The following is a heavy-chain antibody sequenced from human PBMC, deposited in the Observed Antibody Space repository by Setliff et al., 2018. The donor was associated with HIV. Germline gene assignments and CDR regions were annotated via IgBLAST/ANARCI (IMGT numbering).Heavy chain of an antibody. Sequence: ASVKVSCKASGYRFTDYYMHWVRQAPGQGLEWMGWINLNSGHTNYAEKFQGRVTMTRNMSIRTADMDLSGLRSDDTAVYYCARGGGYCTNGLCYNRYFDTWGQGTQVTVSS. D-gene: IGHD2-8*01. J-gene: IGHJ5*02. CDR2: INLNSGHT. CDR3: ARGGGYCTNGLCYNRYFDT. V-gene: IGHV1-2*02. CDR1: GYRFTDYY.